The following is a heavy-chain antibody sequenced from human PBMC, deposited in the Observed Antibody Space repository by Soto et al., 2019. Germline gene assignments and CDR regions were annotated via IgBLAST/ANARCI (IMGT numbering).Heavy chain of an antibody. J-gene: IGHJ5*02. V-gene: IGHV4-30-2*01. CDR2: ISHTGST. CDR3: ARAVAPYLGTWFDP. Sequence: SETLCLTCAVSGGSITSGNSYSWSWIRQPPGKGLEWIGSISHTGSTSYNPSLKSRLTMSVDKSKNQFSLRLSSVTAADMAVYYCARAVAPYLGTWFDPWGQGILVT. D-gene: IGHD2-21*01. CDR1: GGSITSGNSYS.